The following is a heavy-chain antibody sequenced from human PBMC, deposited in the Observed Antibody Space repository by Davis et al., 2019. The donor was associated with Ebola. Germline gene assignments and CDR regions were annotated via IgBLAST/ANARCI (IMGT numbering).Heavy chain of an antibody. CDR3: ARSNGYYYERLLRTFDI. J-gene: IGHJ3*02. Sequence: MPGGSLRLSCTVSGYSISTGYFWGWTRQPPGIGLEWIGSIYHSGRTYYNPSLKSRVTISVETSKNQFSLKLSSVTVAETAVYYCARSNGYYYERLLRTFDIWGQGTMVTISS. V-gene: IGHV4-38-2*02. CDR2: IYHSGRT. CDR1: GYSISTGYF. D-gene: IGHD3-22*01.